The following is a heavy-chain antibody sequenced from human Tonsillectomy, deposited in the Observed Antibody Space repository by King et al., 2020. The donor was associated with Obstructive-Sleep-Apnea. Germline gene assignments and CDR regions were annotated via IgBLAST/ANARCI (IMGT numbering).Heavy chain of an antibody. CDR1: GFTFCSYW. CDR2: IKGDGSEK. Sequence: VQLVESGGGLVQPLRLSSAVSGFTFCSYWMSWVHQAPRKGLEWVANIKGDGSEKEYVVFVKGRVTISRDNSKNSLYLQMNSLRAEDTAVYYCAGVGITMLRGRGYLDLWGRGTLVTVSS. CDR3: AGVGITMLRGRGYLDL. J-gene: IGHJ2*01. D-gene: IGHD3-10*01. V-gene: IGHV3-7*01.